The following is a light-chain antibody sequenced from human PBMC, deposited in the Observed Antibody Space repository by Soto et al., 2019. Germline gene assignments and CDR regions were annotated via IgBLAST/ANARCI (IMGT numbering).Light chain of an antibody. Sequence: QSVLTQPPSASGSPGQSVTISCTGSSSDVGGYNYVSWYQQHPGKAPKLMIYQVSARPSGVPDRFSGSKSGNTASLTVSGLQAEDEADYYCTSYAGSNYVFGTGTKVTVL. CDR3: TSYAGSNYV. CDR2: QVS. J-gene: IGLJ1*01. V-gene: IGLV2-8*01. CDR1: SSDVGGYNY.